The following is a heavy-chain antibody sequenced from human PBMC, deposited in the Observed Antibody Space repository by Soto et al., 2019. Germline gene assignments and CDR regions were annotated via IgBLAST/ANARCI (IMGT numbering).Heavy chain of an antibody. D-gene: IGHD6-13*01. CDR1: GFTFSSYA. J-gene: IGHJ4*02. Sequence: QVQLVESGGGVVQPGRSLRLSCAASGFTFSSYAMHWVRQAPGKGLEWVAVISYDGSNKYYADSVKGRFTISRDNSKNTLYLQMNSLRAEDTAVYYCARGGTEGVYYFDYWGQGTLVTVSS. CDR3: ARGGTEGVYYFDY. V-gene: IGHV3-30-3*01. CDR2: ISYDGSNK.